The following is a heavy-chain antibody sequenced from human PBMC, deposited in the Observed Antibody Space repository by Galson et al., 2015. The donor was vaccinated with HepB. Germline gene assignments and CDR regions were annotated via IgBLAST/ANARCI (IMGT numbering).Heavy chain of an antibody. Sequence: SLRLSCAASGFTFSGYWMSWVRQAPGKGLEWVANIKQDGSEKYYVDSVKGRFIISRDNAKNSLYLQMNSLRAEDTAVYYCGRGWSYSGSGGSADYWGQGTLVTVSS. J-gene: IGHJ4*02. CDR3: GRGWSYSGSGGSADY. CDR2: IKQDGSEK. V-gene: IGHV3-7*01. D-gene: IGHD3-22*01. CDR1: GFTFSGYW.